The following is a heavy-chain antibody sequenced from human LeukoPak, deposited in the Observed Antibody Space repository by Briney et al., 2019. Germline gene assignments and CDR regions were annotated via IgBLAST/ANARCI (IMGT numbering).Heavy chain of an antibody. CDR3: ARVGGYCSGGSCPYYFDY. CDR2: IKQDGSEK. J-gene: IGHJ4*02. V-gene: IGHV3-7*01. Sequence: GGSLRLSCAASGFTFSSYWMSWVRQAPGKGLEWVANIKQDGSEKYYVDSVKGRFTVSRDNAKNSLYLQMNSLRAEDTAVYYCARVGGYCSGGSCPYYFDYWGQGTLVTVSS. D-gene: IGHD2-15*01. CDR1: GFTFSSYW.